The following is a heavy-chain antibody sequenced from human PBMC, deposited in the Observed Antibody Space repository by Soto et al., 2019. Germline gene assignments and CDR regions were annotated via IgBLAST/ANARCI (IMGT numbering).Heavy chain of an antibody. CDR1: GDSVSSDRAA. CDR2: TYYRSKWYN. D-gene: IGHD2-21*01. J-gene: IGHJ5*02. CDR3: AREGFLIIYSAYSWFDP. Sequence: SQTLSLTCAISGDSVSSDRAAWNWIRQSPSRGLEWLGRTYYRSKWYNDYAVSVKSRITISADTSNNQFSLRLNSVTPEDTAVYYCAREGFLIIYSAYSWFDPWGQGTLVTVSS. V-gene: IGHV6-1*01.